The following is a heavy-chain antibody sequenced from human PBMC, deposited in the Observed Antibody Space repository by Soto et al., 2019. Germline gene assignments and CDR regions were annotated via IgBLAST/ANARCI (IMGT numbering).Heavy chain of an antibody. Sequence: SETLSLTSSVSVVTFRRRGNYWGCIRQHPGKGLEWIGYMHCDGSTFHNPSLQSRVTISSDTSKNQFSLKVRSVTAADTAVYYCARTTVGHSPPSDFWGQGTLVSVSS. V-gene: IGHV4-31*03. CDR1: VVTFRRRGNY. D-gene: IGHD1-26*01. CDR2: MHCDGST. J-gene: IGHJ4*02. CDR3: ARTTVGHSPPSDF.